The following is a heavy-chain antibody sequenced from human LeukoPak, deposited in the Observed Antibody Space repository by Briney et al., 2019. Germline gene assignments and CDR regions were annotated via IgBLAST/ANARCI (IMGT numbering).Heavy chain of an antibody. D-gene: IGHD1-7*01. Sequence: SETLSLTCTVSGGSISSGSYYWSWIRQPAGKGLEWIGRIYTSGSTNYNPSLKSRVTISVDKSKNQFSLKLSSVTAADTAVYYCALTGITGTSRFDYWGQGTLVTVSS. CDR1: GGSISSGSYY. J-gene: IGHJ4*02. V-gene: IGHV4-61*02. CDR3: ALTGITGTSRFDY. CDR2: IYTSGST.